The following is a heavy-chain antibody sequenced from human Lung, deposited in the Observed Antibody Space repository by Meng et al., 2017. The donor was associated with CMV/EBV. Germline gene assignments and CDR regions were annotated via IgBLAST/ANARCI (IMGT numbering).Heavy chain of an antibody. D-gene: IGHD2-2*01. J-gene: IGHJ6*02. Sequence: SXAASTFTFSSFIIHWVRQAPGRGLEWVTVVSHDGTNEYYADSVNGRFTCSRDNSRRILYLQMNRMGVEDTAVYYCATDGSRSPYYSYGMDVWGQGXTVTVSS. CDR1: TFTFSSFI. V-gene: IGHV3-30*03. CDR3: ATDGSRSPYYSYGMDV. CDR2: VSHDGTNE.